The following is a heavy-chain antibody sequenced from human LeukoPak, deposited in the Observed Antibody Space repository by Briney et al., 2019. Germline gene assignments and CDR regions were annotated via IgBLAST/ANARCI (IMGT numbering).Heavy chain of an antibody. CDR3: ARGSYSDSRNAFDI. D-gene: IGHD3-22*01. CDR2: IYSSGST. Sequence: PSETLSLTCTVSGGSISSGTYYWNWIRQPAGKGLEWIGRIYSSGSTNYNPSLKSRVTISEDTSKNQFSLKLSSVTAADTALYYCARGSYSDSRNAFDIWGQGTMVTVSS. J-gene: IGHJ3*02. CDR1: GGSISSGTYY. V-gene: IGHV4-61*02.